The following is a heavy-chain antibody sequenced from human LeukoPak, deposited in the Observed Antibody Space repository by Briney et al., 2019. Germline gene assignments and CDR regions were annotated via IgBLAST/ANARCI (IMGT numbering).Heavy chain of an antibody. V-gene: IGHV1-8*01. CDR1: GYTFTSYD. D-gene: IGHD6-19*01. CDR2: MSPNSGNT. Sequence: ASVKVSCKASGYTFTSYDINWVRQATGQGLEWMGWMSPNSGNTGYAQKFQGRVTMTRNTSISTAYMELSSLRSEDTAVYYCARAVAGTYSLNYWGQGTLVTVSS. J-gene: IGHJ4*02. CDR3: ARAVAGTYSLNY.